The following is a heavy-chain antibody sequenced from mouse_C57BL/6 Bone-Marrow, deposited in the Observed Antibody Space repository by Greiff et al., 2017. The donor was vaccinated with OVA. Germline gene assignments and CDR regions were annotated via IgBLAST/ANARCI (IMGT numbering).Heavy chain of an antibody. V-gene: IGHV1-64*01. CDR3: ARRYYYGSSPLTY. D-gene: IGHD1-1*01. Sequence: QVQLKQPGAELVKPGASVKLSCKASGYTFTSYWMHWVKQRPGQGLEWIGMIHPNSGSTNYNEKFKSKATLTVDKSSSTAYMQLSSLTSEDSAVYYCARRYYYGSSPLTYWGQGTLVTVSA. J-gene: IGHJ3*01. CDR2: IHPNSGST. CDR1: GYTFTSYW.